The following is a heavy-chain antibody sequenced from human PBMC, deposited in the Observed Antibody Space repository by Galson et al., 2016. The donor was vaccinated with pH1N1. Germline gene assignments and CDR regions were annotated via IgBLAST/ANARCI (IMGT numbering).Heavy chain of an antibody. D-gene: IGHD1-14*01. CDR2: ISSSSSTI. V-gene: IGHV3-48*01. Sequence: SLRLSCAASGSTFSSYSMNWVRQAPGKGLEWVSYISSSSSTIYYADSVKGRFTISRDNAKNSLYLQMNSLRAEDTAVYYCARVNHYYYYGMDVWGQGTTVTVSS. CDR1: GSTFSSYS. J-gene: IGHJ6*02. CDR3: ARVNHYYYYGMDV.